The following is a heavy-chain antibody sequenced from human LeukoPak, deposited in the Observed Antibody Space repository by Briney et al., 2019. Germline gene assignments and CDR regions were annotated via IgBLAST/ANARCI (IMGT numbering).Heavy chain of an antibody. D-gene: IGHD6-13*01. CDR1: GASINSYY. CDR2: IYDSGST. J-gene: IGHJ4*02. V-gene: IGHV4-59*01. CDR3: ARTSSSWL. Sequence: SETLSLTRTVSGASINSYYWSWIRQPPGKGLEWIGCIYDSGSTDYNPPLKSRVTISVDTSKNQFSLKLTSVTAADTAMYYCARTSSSWLWGQGTLVTVSS.